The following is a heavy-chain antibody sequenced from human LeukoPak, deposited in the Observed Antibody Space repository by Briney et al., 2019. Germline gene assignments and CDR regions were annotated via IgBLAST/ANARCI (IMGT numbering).Heavy chain of an antibody. CDR1: GCTFSSYS. Sequence: GGPRRLSCAASGCTFSSYSMNWVRQAPGKGLEWVSSISSSSSYIYYADSVKGRFTISRDNAKNSLYLQMNSLRAEDTAVYYCARDRPLLWFGEPRDDAFDIWGQGTMVTVSS. J-gene: IGHJ3*02. CDR3: ARDRPLLWFGEPRDDAFDI. V-gene: IGHV3-21*01. D-gene: IGHD3-10*01. CDR2: ISSSSSYI.